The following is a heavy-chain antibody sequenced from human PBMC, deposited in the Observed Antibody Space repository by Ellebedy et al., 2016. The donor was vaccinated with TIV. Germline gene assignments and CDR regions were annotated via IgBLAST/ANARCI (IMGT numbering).Heavy chain of an antibody. V-gene: IGHV3-30-3*01. J-gene: IGHJ4*02. CDR1: GFTFSNNA. D-gene: IGHD4-17*01. CDR2: ISYDGSDK. Sequence: GGSLRLXCAASGFTFSNNAMHWVRQAPGKGLDWVAFISYDGSDKFYADSVKGRFTISRDNAKNSLYLQMNSLRAEDTAVYYCAREDGFDYWGQGTLVTVSS. CDR3: AREDGFDY.